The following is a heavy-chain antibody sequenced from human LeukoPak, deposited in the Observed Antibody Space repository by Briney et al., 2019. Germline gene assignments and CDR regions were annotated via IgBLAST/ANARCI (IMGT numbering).Heavy chain of an antibody. J-gene: IGHJ5*02. CDR3: ARDFGTMIDWFDP. CDR2: IYNSGST. CDR1: GGSFSGYY. Sequence: SETLSLTCAVYGGSFSGYYWSWIRQPPGKGLEWIGHIYNSGSTNYNPSLKSRVTMSIDTSKSQFSLELSSVTAADTAIYYCARDFGTMIDWFDPWGQGTLVTVSS. D-gene: IGHD3-22*01. V-gene: IGHV4-59*10.